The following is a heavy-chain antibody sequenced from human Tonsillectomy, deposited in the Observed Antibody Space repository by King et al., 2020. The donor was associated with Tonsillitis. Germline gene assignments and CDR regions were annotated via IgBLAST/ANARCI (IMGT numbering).Heavy chain of an antibody. CDR3: ARDELAVAGTDY. CDR1: GGTFSSYT. D-gene: IGHD6-19*01. CDR2: IIPIFAAT. J-gene: IGHJ4*02. V-gene: IGHV1-69*01. Sequence: VQLVESGAEVKKPGSSVKVSCKTSGGTFSSYTLNWVRQAPGQGLEWMGWIIPIFAATNYAQKFQDRVTFTADESTSTAYMELNNLGSEDTAVYFCARDELAVAGTDYWGQGTLVTVSS.